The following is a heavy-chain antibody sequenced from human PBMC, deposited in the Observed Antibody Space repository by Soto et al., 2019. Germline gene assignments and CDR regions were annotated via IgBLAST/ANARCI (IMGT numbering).Heavy chain of an antibody. CDR2: ISSSSSYI. D-gene: IGHD2-2*01. CDR1: GFTFSGYS. CDR3: ARDYHQLRTYYFDY. J-gene: IGHJ4*02. Sequence: GGSLRLSCAASGFTFSGYSMNWVRQAPGKGLEWVSSISSSSSYICYADSVKGRFTISRDNAKNSLYLQMNSLRAEDTAVYYCARDYHQLRTYYFDYWGQGTLVTVSS. V-gene: IGHV3-21*01.